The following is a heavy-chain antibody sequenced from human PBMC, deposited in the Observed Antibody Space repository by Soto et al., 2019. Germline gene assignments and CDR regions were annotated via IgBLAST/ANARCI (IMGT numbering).Heavy chain of an antibody. V-gene: IGHV1-2*02. Sequence: ASVKVSCKASGYTFTGFYMHWMRQAPGQGPEWVGWINPDTGGADYAQKFQGRVTMTRDTSISTAYMELSSLTFDDTAVYYCARDPIGGGAPYYIDFWGQGTLVTVSS. CDR1: GYTFTGFY. D-gene: IGHD3-16*01. CDR2: INPDTGGA. J-gene: IGHJ4*02. CDR3: ARDPIGGGAPYYIDF.